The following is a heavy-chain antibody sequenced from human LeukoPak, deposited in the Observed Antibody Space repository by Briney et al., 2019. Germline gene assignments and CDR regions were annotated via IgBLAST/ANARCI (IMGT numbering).Heavy chain of an antibody. CDR1: GFTFSSYD. Sequence: GESLRLSCAASGFTFSSYDMHWVRQAPGKGLEWVAFIRYGGSNKYYADSVKRRFTIPRDNSKNTLYLQMNSLRAEDTAVYYCANTGYSSGWRHFDYWGQGTLVTASS. V-gene: IGHV3-30*02. J-gene: IGHJ4*02. CDR2: IRYGGSNK. CDR3: ANTGYSSGWRHFDY. D-gene: IGHD6-19*01.